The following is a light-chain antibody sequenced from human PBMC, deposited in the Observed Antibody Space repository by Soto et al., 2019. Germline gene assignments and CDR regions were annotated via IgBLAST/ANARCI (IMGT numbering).Light chain of an antibody. CDR2: GAS. Sequence: EIVLSQSPGTLSLYRGERATLSCRASQSVRSSHLAWYQQKPGQAPRLLIYGASTRATGIPARFSGSGSGTEFTLTINSLQSEDFAVYYCQQYNNWPRTFGQGTKVDIK. CDR3: QQYNNWPRT. CDR1: QSVRSSH. J-gene: IGKJ1*01. V-gene: IGKV3-15*01.